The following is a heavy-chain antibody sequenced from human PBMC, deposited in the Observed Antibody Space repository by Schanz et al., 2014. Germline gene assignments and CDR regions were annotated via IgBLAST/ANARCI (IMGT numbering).Heavy chain of an antibody. J-gene: IGHJ5*02. CDR1: GFTFFGSFA. V-gene: IGHV3-23*01. CDR2: MSGSGSTA. CDR3: AKDLYNYGIFDT. Sequence: EVQLLESGGGLVQPGGSLRLSCVASGFTFFGSFAMSWVRQAPGKGLEWVSGMSGSGSTADYADSVKGRFTIARDNSRKTLHLQMNSLRADDTDVYYCAKDLYNYGIFDTWGQGTLVTVSS. D-gene: IGHD3-16*01.